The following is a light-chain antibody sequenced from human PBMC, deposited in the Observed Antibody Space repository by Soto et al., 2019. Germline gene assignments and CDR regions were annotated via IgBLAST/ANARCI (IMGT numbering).Light chain of an antibody. J-gene: IGLJ2*01. Sequence: QSALAQPASVSWSPGQSITISCTGTSSDVGSYNLVSWYQQHPGKAPKLMIFEVSKRPSGVSNRFSGSKSGNTASLTISGLQGEDEADYYCCSYADSSSLVFGGGTKLTVL. CDR3: CSYADSSSLV. CDR1: SSDVGSYNL. V-gene: IGLV2-23*02. CDR2: EVS.